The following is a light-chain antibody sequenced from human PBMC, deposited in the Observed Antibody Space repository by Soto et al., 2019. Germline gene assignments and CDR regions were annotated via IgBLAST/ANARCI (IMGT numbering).Light chain of an antibody. CDR2: VAS. CDR3: QQSSSTPQT. V-gene: IGKV1-39*01. J-gene: IGKJ4*01. Sequence: DIQMTQSPSSLSASVGDRVTITCRASQSISSYLSWYQQKPGKAPKLLINVASTLQSGVPSRFSGSGSGTDFTLAISSLQPEEFATYWCQQSSSTPQTFGGGTRVEIK. CDR1: QSISSY.